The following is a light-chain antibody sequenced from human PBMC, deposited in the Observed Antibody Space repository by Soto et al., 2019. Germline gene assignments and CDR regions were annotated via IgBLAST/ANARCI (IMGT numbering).Light chain of an antibody. CDR2: GAS. J-gene: IGKJ1*01. V-gene: IGKV3-15*01. CDR3: QQYDVWPPWT. CDR1: ESVSSN. Sequence: IVMTQSPATLSVSPGERATLSCRASESVSSNLAWYQQKPDQAPRLLIYGASTRATGIPARFSGSGSGTEFTLTISSLQSEDFAVYYCQQYDVWPPWTFGQGTKVEFK.